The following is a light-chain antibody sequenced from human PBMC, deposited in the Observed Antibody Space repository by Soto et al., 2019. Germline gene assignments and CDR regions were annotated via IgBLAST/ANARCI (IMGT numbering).Light chain of an antibody. CDR3: FSYAGSYTYA. J-gene: IGLJ1*01. V-gene: IGLV2-11*01. CDR1: SSDIGNYNL. Sequence: QSVLTQTRSVSGSPGQSVTISCTGSSSDIGNYNLVSWYQLHPGKAPKLMIYDVTKRPSGVPDRFSGSKSGNTASLSISGLQAEDEADYYCFSYAGSYTYAFGTGTKGTVL. CDR2: DVT.